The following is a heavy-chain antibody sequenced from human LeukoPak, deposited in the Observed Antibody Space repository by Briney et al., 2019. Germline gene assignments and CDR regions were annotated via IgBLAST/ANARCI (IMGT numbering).Heavy chain of an antibody. CDR1: GFIFSSYA. Sequence: GRSLRLSCAASGFIFSSYAMSWVRQVPGKGLQWVSSISGSGANTYNADSVKGRFTISRDNSKNTLYLQMNSLRAEDTAVYYCAKTLLWFGELLGVLDYWGQGTLVTVSS. V-gene: IGHV3-23*01. CDR2: ISGSGANT. J-gene: IGHJ4*02. CDR3: AKTLLWFGELLGVLDY. D-gene: IGHD3-10*01.